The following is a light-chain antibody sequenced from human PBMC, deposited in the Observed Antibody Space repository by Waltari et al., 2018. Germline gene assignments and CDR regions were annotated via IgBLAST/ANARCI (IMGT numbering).Light chain of an antibody. V-gene: IGKV2-30*02. CDR3: MQGTHYPLP. CDR1: QSLVHSDGRTY. Sequence: DVVMTQSPLSLPVTLGQPASISCRSSQSLVHSDGRTYVNWFQQGPGQSPRRLIYYVSNRDAGVPDRFSVGGSGSGFTLKMSRVEAEDVGAYYCMQGTHYPLPFGRGTMVEIK. CDR2: YVS. J-gene: IGKJ4*01.